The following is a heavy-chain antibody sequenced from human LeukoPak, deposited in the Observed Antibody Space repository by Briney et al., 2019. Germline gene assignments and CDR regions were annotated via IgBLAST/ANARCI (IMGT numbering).Heavy chain of an antibody. CDR1: GGSISSYY. CDR2: IYYSGST. V-gene: IGHV4-59*01. CDR3: ARVDLVGATEFDY. Sequence: SETLPLTCTVSGGSISSYYWSWIRQPSGKGLEWIGYIYYSGSTNYNPSLRSRVTISVDTSKNQFSLKLNSVTAADTAVYYCARVDLVGATEFDYWGQGTLVTVSS. D-gene: IGHD1-26*01. J-gene: IGHJ4*02.